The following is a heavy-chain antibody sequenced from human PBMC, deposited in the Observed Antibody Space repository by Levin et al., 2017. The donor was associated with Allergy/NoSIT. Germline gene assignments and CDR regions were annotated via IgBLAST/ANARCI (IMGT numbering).Heavy chain of an antibody. V-gene: IGHV1-69*13. J-gene: IGHJ4*02. CDR1: GGTFSSYA. Sequence: GASVKVSCKASGGTFSSYAISWVRQAPGQGLEWMGGIIPIFGTANYAQKFQGRVTITADESTSTAYMELSSLRSEDTAVYYCARDLPYSSGIDYWGQGTLVTVSS. D-gene: IGHD6-19*01. CDR2: IIPIFGTA. CDR3: ARDLPYSSGIDY.